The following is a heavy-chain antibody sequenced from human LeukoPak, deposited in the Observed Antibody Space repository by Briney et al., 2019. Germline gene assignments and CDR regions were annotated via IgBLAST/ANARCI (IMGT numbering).Heavy chain of an antibody. J-gene: IGHJ4*02. CDR1: GGSLSSYY. V-gene: IGHV4-59*01. Sequence: PSETLSLTCTVSGGSLSSYYWSWVRQPPGKGLEWIGYIYYSGSTNYNPSLKSRVTMSVDTSKNQFSLKLSSVTAADTAVYYCVRGGIVGTTARIPLFDYWGQGTLVTVSS. CDR2: IYYSGST. CDR3: VRGGIVGTTARIPLFDY. D-gene: IGHD1-26*01.